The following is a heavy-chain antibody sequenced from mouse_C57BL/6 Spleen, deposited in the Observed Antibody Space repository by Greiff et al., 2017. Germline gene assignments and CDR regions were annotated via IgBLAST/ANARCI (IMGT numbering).Heavy chain of an antibody. CDR2: IYPRSGNT. D-gene: IGHD1-1*01. V-gene: IGHV1-81*01. J-gene: IGHJ2*01. Sequence: VQLQESGAELARPGASVKLSCKASGYTFTSYGISWVKQRTGQGLEWIGEIYPRSGNTYYNEKFKGKATLTADKSSSTAYMELRSLTSEDSAVYFCARSTYYGSSSYYFDYWGQGTTLTVSS. CDR3: ARSTYYGSSSYYFDY. CDR1: GYTFTSYG.